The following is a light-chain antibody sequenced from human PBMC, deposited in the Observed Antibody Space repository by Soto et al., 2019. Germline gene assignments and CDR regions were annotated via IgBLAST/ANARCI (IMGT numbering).Light chain of an antibody. CDR1: SSDVGVYNF. CDR2: EVT. CDR3: SSYTTSSTYV. J-gene: IGLJ1*01. V-gene: IGLV2-14*01. Sequence: QSALTQPASVSGSPGQSITISCTGTSSDVGVYNFVSWYQQHPGKAPKLMIYEVTYRPSGVSNRFSGSKSGNTASLTISGLQAEDEADYYCSSYTTSSTYVFGTGTKVTVL.